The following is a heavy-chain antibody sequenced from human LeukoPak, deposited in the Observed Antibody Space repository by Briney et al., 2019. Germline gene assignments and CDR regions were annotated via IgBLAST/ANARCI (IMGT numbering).Heavy chain of an antibody. CDR3: ARLGVAASFWFDP. CDR2: IYPGDSDT. CDR1: GYSFTSYW. J-gene: IGHJ5*02. Sequence: GESLKISCQGSGYSFTSYWIGWVRQLPGKGLEWMGIIYPGDSDTSYSPSFQGQVTISADKSISTAYLQWSSLKASDTAMYYCARLGVAASFWFDPWGQGTLVTVSS. D-gene: IGHD6-19*01. V-gene: IGHV5-51*01.